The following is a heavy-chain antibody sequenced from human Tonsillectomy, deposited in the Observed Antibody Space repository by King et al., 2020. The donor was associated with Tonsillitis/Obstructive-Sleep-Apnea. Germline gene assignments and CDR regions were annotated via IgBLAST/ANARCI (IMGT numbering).Heavy chain of an antibody. CDR1: GFTFSSYA. D-gene: IGHD2-2*01. Sequence: EVQLVESGGGLVQPGGSLRLSCAASGFTFSSYAMSWVRQAPGKGLEWVSAISSSGGSTYYADSVKGRFTISRDNSKNTLYLQMNSLRAEDTAVYYCAKDPLLRFRGVPAAMGMDVWGQGTTVTVSS. J-gene: IGHJ6*02. CDR2: ISSSGGST. V-gene: IGHV3-23*04. CDR3: AKDPLLRFRGVPAAMGMDV.